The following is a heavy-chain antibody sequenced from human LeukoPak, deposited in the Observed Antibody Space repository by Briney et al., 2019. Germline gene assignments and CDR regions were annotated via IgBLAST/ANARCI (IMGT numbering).Heavy chain of an antibody. CDR3: AREDGFGDFDY. D-gene: IGHD3-10*01. J-gene: IGHJ4*02. CDR1: GDSINSLD. CDR2: IYSGGST. Sequence: PSETLSLTCTVSGDSINSLDLWSWVRQAPGKGLEWVSVIYSGGSTYYADSVKGRFTISRDNSKNTLYLQMNSLRAEDTAVYYCAREDGFGDFDYWGQGTLVTVSS. V-gene: IGHV3-53*01.